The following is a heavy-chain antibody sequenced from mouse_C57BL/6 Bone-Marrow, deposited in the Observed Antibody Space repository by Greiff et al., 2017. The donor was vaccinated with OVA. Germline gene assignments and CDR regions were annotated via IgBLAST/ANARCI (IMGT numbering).Heavy chain of an antibody. CDR2: ISSGGSYT. CDR1: GFTFSSYG. V-gene: IGHV5-6*02. D-gene: IGHD2-5*01. CDR3: ARPSYYSNVFAY. J-gene: IGHJ3*01. Sequence: KLVESGGDLVKPGGSLKLSCAASGFTFSSYGMSWVRQTPDKRLEWVAPISSGGSYTYYPDSVKGRFTISRDNAKNTLYLQMSSLKSEDTAMYYCARPSYYSNVFAYWGQGTLVTVSA.